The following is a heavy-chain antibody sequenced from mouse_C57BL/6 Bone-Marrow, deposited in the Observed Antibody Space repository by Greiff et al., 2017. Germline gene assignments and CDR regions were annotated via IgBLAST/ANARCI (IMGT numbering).Heavy chain of an antibody. CDR2: IDPSDSET. CDR3: ARKGYYYGSSYRGSYEAMVD. CDR1: GYTFTSYW. J-gene: IGHJ4*01. Sequence: QVQLQQPGAELVRPGSSVKLSCKASGYTFTSYWMHWVKQRPIQGLEWIGNIDPSDSETHYNQKFKDKATLTVDQSSSTAYMQLSSLTSEDSAVCYCARKGYYYGSSYRGSYEAMVDWGQGTSVTVSS. D-gene: IGHD1-1*01. V-gene: IGHV1-52*01.